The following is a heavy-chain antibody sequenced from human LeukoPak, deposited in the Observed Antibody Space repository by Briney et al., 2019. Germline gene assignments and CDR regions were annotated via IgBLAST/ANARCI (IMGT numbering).Heavy chain of an antibody. CDR3: ALSSGCYNDAFDI. CDR1: GGSISSGGYS. V-gene: IGHV4-30-2*01. Sequence: SETLSLTCAVSGGSISSGGYSWSWIRQPPGKGLEWIGYIYHSGSTYYNPSLKSRVTISVDRSKNQFSLKLSSVTAADTAVYYCALSSGCYNDAFDIWGQGTMVTVSS. CDR2: IYHSGST. D-gene: IGHD3-22*01. J-gene: IGHJ3*02.